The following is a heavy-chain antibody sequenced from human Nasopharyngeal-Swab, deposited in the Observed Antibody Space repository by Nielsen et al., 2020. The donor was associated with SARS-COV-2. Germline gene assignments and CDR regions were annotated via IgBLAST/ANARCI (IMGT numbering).Heavy chain of an antibody. CDR1: GYTFTSYY. CDR3: ARGRIVVPAAISWFDP. Sequence: ASVKVSCKASGYTFTSYYMNWVRQAPGQGLEWMGIINPSGGSTSYEQKFQGRVTMTRDTSTSTVYMELSSLRSEDTAVYYCARGRIVVPAAISWFDPWGQGTLVTVSS. CDR2: INPSGGST. D-gene: IGHD2-2*01. V-gene: IGHV1-46*01. J-gene: IGHJ5*02.